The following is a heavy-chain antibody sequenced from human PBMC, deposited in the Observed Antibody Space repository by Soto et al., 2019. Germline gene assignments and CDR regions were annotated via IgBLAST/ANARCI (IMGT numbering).Heavy chain of an antibody. CDR2: TYYRSKWYN. D-gene: IGHD4-17*01. Sequence: SPTLSLPCAISGDSFSSNSAAWNWIRQSPSRGLEWLGRTYYRSKWYNDYAVSVKSRITINPDTSKNQFSLQLNSVTPEDTAVYYCARDYGDYFRDYYFDYWGQGTLVTVSS. CDR1: GDSFSSNSAA. V-gene: IGHV6-1*01. J-gene: IGHJ4*02. CDR3: ARDYGDYFRDYYFDY.